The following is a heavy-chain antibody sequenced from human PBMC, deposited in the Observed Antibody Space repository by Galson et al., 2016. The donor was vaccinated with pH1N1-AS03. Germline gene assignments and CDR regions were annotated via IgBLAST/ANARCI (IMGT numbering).Heavy chain of an antibody. V-gene: IGHV3-74*01. J-gene: IGHJ3*01. Sequence: WVRQAPGKGLVWLARINGDATTTNYADSVRGRFTISRDNAKNTLHLQMNSLRVEDTANCFCAKEVGSSGWFDACDLWGQGTMVTVSS. CDR2: INGDATTT. CDR3: AKEVGSSGWFDACDL. D-gene: IGHD6-19*01.